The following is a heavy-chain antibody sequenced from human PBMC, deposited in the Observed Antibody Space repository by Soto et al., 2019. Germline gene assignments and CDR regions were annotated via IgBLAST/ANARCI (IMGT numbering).Heavy chain of an antibody. CDR2: IYYSGST. CDR3: ASGGYDFWSGYYTGYFDY. CDR1: GGSISSYY. V-gene: IGHV4-59*01. J-gene: IGHJ4*02. D-gene: IGHD3-3*01. Sequence: PSETLSLTCTASGGSISSYYWSWIRQPPGKGLEWIGYIYYSGSTNYNPSLKSRVTISVDTSKNQFSLKLSSVTAADTAVYYCASGGYDFWSGYYTGYFDYWGQGTLVTVSS.